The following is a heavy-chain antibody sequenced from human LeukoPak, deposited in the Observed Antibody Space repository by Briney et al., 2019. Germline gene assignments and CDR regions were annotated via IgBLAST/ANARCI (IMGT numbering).Heavy chain of an antibody. CDR1: GYTFTSYD. D-gene: IGHD3-10*01. CDR3: AGEWNGSGSYCWFDP. Sequence: ASVKVSCKASGYTFTSYDINWVRQATGQGLEWMGWMNPNSGNTGYAQKFQGRVTMTRNTSISTAYMELSSLRSEDTAVYYCAGEWNGSGSYCWFDPWGQGTLVTVSS. CDR2: MNPNSGNT. J-gene: IGHJ5*02. V-gene: IGHV1-8*01.